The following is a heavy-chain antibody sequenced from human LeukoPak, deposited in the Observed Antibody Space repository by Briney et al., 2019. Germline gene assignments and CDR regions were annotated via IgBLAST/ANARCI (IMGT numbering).Heavy chain of an antibody. CDR2: ISGSSSDV. V-gene: IGHV3-21*01. J-gene: IGHJ6*02. CDR1: GFAFNNYN. CDR3: AREGSSYSMDV. Sequence: PGGSLRLSCAASGFAFNNYNMNWVRQAPGKGLEWVSFISGSSSDVYYADSVRGRFTISRDNAKSSLYLQMSSLRAEDTAVYYCAREGSSYSMDVWGQGTTVTVSS.